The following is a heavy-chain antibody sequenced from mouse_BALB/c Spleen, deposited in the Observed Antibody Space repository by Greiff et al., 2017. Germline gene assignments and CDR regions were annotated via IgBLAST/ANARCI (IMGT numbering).Heavy chain of an antibody. D-gene: IGHD2-10*02. Sequence: EVKLMESGGGLVKPGGSLKLSCAASGFTFSDYYMYWVRQTPEKRLEWVATISDGGSYTYYPDSVKGRFTIFRDNAKNNLYLQMSSLKSEDTAMYYCARDPYGSSYWYFDVWGAGTTVTVSS. CDR3: ARDPYGSSYWYFDV. CDR2: ISDGGSYT. J-gene: IGHJ1*01. V-gene: IGHV5-4*02. CDR1: GFTFSDYY.